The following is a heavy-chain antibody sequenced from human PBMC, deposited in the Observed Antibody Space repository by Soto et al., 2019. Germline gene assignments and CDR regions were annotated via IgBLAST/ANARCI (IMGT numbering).Heavy chain of an antibody. J-gene: IGHJ4*02. CDR1: GYTFNNYG. CDR3: ARGGFGGGVDY. Sequence: QVQLVQSGAEVKKPGASVKGSCKASGYTFNNYGISWVRQAPGQGLEWMGWISTYNGDTNYAQKLQGSVTMTTDTPTTTAYMELRSLTSDDTAVYYCARGGFGGGVDYWGQGTLVTVSS. V-gene: IGHV1-18*01. D-gene: IGHD3-10*01. CDR2: ISTYNGDT.